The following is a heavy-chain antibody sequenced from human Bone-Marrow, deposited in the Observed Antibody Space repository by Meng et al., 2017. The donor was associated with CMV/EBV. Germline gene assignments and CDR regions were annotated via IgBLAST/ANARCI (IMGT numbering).Heavy chain of an antibody. Sequence: GESLKISCAASGFTFISDSMTWVRQTPGKGLEWVASIKKDGSEKYYVDSVKGRFTISRDNAETLLYLQMNGLRAEDTAIYYCARVLRVPASTKMLLDYCGQGTLVTVSS. CDR3: ARVLRVPASTKMLLDY. J-gene: IGHJ4*02. D-gene: IGHD2-2*01. V-gene: IGHV3-7*01. CDR1: GFTFISDS. CDR2: IKKDGSEK.